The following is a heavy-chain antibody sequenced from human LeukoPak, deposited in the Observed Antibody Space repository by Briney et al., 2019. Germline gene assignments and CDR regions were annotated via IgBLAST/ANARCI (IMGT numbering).Heavy chain of an antibody. CDR1: GYTFTSYY. Sequence: GASVKVSCKASGYTFTSYYMHWVRQAPGQGLEWLGIINPSGGSTSYAQKFRGRVTMTRDTSTSTVYMELSSLRSEDTAVYYCAWGGSYLAPLDYWGQGTLVTVSS. J-gene: IGHJ4*02. CDR3: AWGGSYLAPLDY. V-gene: IGHV1-46*03. CDR2: INPSGGST. D-gene: IGHD1-26*01.